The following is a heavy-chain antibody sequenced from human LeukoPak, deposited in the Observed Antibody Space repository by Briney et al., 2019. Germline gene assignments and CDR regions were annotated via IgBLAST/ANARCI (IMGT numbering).Heavy chain of an antibody. CDR2: INHRGDT. CDR3: VRSRRTSTVIIEAYWGY. Sequence: SETLSLTCAVYGGSFSGYHWSWIRQPPGKGLEWIGEINHRGDTNYNASLKSRVTISADTSKNQFSLNLNSVTAADTAMYYCVRSRRTSTVIIEAYWGYWGQGTLVTASS. CDR1: GGSFSGYH. D-gene: IGHD4-17*01. V-gene: IGHV4-34*01. J-gene: IGHJ4*02.